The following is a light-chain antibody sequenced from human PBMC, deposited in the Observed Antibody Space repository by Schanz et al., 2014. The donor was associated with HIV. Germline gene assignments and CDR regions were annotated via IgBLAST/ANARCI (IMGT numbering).Light chain of an antibody. V-gene: IGKV3D-15*01. Sequence: EIVLTQSPGTLSLSPGERATLSCRASQSVSSNYLAWYQQKPGQAPRLLIYDASNRATGIPARFSGSGSGTEFTLTISSLQSEDFASYYCQQYNNRMTFGQGTRVEIK. J-gene: IGKJ1*01. CDR2: DAS. CDR3: QQYNNRMT. CDR1: QSVSSN.